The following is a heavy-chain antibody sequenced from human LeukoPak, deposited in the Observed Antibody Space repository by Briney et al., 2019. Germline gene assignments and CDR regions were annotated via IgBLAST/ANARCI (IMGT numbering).Heavy chain of an antibody. CDR3: ARVRIAVAGRWYFDL. Sequence: SQTLSLTCTVSDGSISSGGYYWSWIRQPPGKGLEWIGYIYSSGSTFYNPSLKSRVTISRDTSKNQFSLKLSPVTAADTAVYFCARVRIAVAGRWYFDLWGRGTLVTVSS. D-gene: IGHD6-19*01. CDR1: DGSISSGGYY. V-gene: IGHV4-30-4*08. CDR2: IYSSGST. J-gene: IGHJ2*01.